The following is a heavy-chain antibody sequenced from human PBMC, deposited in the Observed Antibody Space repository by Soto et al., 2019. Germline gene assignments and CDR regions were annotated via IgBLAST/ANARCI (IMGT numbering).Heavy chain of an antibody. Sequence: PRGSLRLSCEASGFTFSSYAMGWVRQAPEKGLEWVSTITGSGGNRYYADSVKGRFTISRDSSKNTLFLQMNGLRRDDTAVYYCAKVAHGGWYGPHFNSWGQGTLVTVSS. CDR2: ITGSGGNR. CDR3: AKVAHGGWYGPHFNS. J-gene: IGHJ4*02. CDR1: GFTFSSYA. D-gene: IGHD6-19*01. V-gene: IGHV3-23*01.